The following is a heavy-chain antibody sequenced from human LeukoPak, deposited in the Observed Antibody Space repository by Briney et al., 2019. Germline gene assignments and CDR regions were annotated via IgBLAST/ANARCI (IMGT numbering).Heavy chain of an antibody. Sequence: GASVKVSCKASGGTFSSYAISWVRQAPGQGLEWMGGIIPIFGTANYAQKFQGRVTITADESTSTAYMELSSLRSEDTAVYYCARAQGIQLWTPPAYWGQGTLVTVSS. CDR1: GGTFSSYA. D-gene: IGHD5-18*01. J-gene: IGHJ4*02. CDR3: ARAQGIQLWTPPAY. V-gene: IGHV1-69*13. CDR2: IIPIFGTA.